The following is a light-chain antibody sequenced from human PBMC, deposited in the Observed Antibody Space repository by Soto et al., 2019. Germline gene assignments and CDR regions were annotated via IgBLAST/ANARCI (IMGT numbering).Light chain of an antibody. J-gene: IGKJ1*01. V-gene: IGKV1-9*01. CDR3: QQLHNLTIP. CDR2: GAS. CDR1: QGIANF. Sequence: IQLTQSPSSLSASVGDRVTISCRASQGIANFLAWYQQKPGKAPNLLIYGASTLQSGAPSRFSGSRSGTDFPLTITSLQPEDFATYYSQQLHNLTIPVGHGSKVDI.